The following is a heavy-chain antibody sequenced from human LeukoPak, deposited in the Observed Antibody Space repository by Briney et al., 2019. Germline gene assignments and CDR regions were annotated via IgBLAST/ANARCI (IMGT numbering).Heavy chain of an antibody. CDR1: GGSFSGYY. CDR3: ARDQARGFGSGWLNWFDP. Sequence: SETLSLTCAVYGGSFSGYYWSWIRQPPGKGLEWIGYIYYSGSTNYNPSLKSRVTISVDTSKNQFSLKLSSVTAADTAVYYCARDQARGFGSGWLNWFDPWGQGTLVTVSS. D-gene: IGHD6-19*01. CDR2: IYYSGST. J-gene: IGHJ5*02. V-gene: IGHV4-59*01.